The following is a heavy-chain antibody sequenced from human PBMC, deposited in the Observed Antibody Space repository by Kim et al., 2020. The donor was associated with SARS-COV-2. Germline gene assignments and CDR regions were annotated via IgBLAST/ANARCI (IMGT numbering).Heavy chain of an antibody. J-gene: IGHJ4*02. CDR1: GFTFSSYA. D-gene: IGHD6-13*01. CDR3: ALLGGSWPPLLPDY. CDR2: IYSGGSST. Sequence: GGSLRLSCAASGFTFSSYAMSWVRQAPGKGLEWVSVIYSGGSSTYYADSVKGRFTISRDNSKNTLYLQMNSLRAEDTAVYYCALLGGSWPPLLPDYWGQGTLVTVSS. V-gene: IGHV3-23*03.